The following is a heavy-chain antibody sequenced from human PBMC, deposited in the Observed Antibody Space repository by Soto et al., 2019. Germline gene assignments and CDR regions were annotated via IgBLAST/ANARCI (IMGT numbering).Heavy chain of an antibody. Sequence: XVSLWLTCGVRGASINSIDWWSWFRQTPGKGLEWIGEVYHNGRSNYNPSLKSRVPLSIDKSMNQFFLNLTTVTAADTAVHYCARSRAVVPTHGFDPWGQRTLVTFCS. J-gene: IGHJ5*02. D-gene: IGHD2-15*01. CDR1: GASINSIDW. CDR3: ARSRAVVPTHGFDP. V-gene: IGHV4-4*02. CDR2: VYHNGRS.